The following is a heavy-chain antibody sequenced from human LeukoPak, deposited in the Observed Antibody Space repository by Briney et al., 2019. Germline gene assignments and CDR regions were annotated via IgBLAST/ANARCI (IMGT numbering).Heavy chain of an antibody. V-gene: IGHV4-61*02. CDR3: ARDRPSYYYDSMTDAFDI. CDR2: IYTSGST. Sequence: SQTLSLTCTVSGGSISSGSYYWSWIRQPAGKGLEWIGRIYTSGSTNYNPSLKSRVTISVDTSKNQFSLKLSSVTAADTAVYYCARDRPSYYYDSMTDAFDIWGQGTMVTVSS. D-gene: IGHD3-22*01. J-gene: IGHJ3*02. CDR1: GGSISSGSYY.